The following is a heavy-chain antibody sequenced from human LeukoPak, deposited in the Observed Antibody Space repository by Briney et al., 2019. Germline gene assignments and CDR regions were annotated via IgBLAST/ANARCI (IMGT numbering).Heavy chain of an antibody. D-gene: IGHD2-2*01. V-gene: IGHV3-53*01. CDR1: GFTFSSYV. CDR2: IYSGGRT. CDR3: ASALEYQLPAGDYYYYMDV. J-gene: IGHJ6*03. Sequence: PGGSLRLSCAASGFTFSSYVIHWVRQAPGKGLEWGSIIYSGGRTYYADSVKGRFTISRDNSKNTVYLQMNSLRAEDTAVYYCASALEYQLPAGDYYYYMDVWGKGTTVTISS.